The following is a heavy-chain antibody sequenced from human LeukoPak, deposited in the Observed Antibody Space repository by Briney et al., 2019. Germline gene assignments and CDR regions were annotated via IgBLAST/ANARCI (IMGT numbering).Heavy chain of an antibody. CDR3: ARGRGIQLRHHMPRFYY. V-gene: IGHV4-31*03. CDR2: IYYSGST. CDR1: GGSISSGGYY. D-gene: IGHD5-18*01. J-gene: IGHJ4*02. Sequence: SQTLSLTCTVSGGSISSGGYYWSWIRQHPGKGLEWIGYIYYSGSTHYNPSLKSRVTISVDTSKNQFSLKLSSVTAADTAVYYCARGRGIQLRHHMPRFYYWGQGTLVTVSS.